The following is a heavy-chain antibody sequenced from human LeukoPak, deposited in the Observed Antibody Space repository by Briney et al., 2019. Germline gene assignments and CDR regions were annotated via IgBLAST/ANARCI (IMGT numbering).Heavy chain of an antibody. V-gene: IGHV3-30*02. CDR3: VKKAGSYDHFDY. D-gene: IGHD1-26*01. CDR1: GFAFSTYG. Sequence: GGSLRLSCAASGFAFSTYGMHWVRQAPGKGLEWVAYIRYDESNKYYADSVKGRLTISRDNSKNTLYLQRNNVRAEDTAVYYCVKKAGSYDHFDYWGQGTLVTVSS. J-gene: IGHJ4*02. CDR2: IRYDESNK.